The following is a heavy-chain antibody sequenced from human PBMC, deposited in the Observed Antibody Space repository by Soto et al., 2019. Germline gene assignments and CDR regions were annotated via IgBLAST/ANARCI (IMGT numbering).Heavy chain of an antibody. CDR3: ARQGYTYGYEY. V-gene: IGHV5-51*01. CDR1: GNSFTTFW. J-gene: IGHJ4*02. CDR2: IYPGDSDT. D-gene: IGHD5-18*01. Sequence: PGESLKISCQGSGNSFTTFWIAWVRQMPGKGLEWMGIIYPGDSDTRYSPSFQGQVTISADKSISTAYLQWSSLKASDTAMYYCARQGYTYGYEYWGQGTLVTVSS.